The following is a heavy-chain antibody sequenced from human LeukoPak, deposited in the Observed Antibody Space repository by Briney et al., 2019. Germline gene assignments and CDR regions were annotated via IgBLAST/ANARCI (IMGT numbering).Heavy chain of an antibody. D-gene: IGHD3-22*01. CDR1: GYTFTDYF. CDR3: AREYYYDSSGYSVDYYYYGMDV. Sequence: ASVNVSCTPSGYTFTDYFVHWVRQAPGQGLEWMGWINPNSGGTEYAQKFLGRVTMTRDTSISTAYMELSRLRSDDTAVYFCAREYYYDSSGYSVDYYYYGMDVWGQGTTVTVSS. CDR2: INPNSGGT. V-gene: IGHV1-2*02. J-gene: IGHJ6*02.